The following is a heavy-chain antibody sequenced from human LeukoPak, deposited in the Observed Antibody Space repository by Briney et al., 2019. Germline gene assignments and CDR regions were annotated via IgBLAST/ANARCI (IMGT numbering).Heavy chain of an antibody. D-gene: IGHD4-17*01. CDR2: IRNKVYGGTT. V-gene: IGHV3-49*04. J-gene: IGHJ4*02. Sequence: GGSLRLSCAASGFTFSSYEMNWVRQAPGKGLEWVGFIRNKVYGGTTEYAASVKGRFTISRDDSKSVAYLQMNSLKIEDTAVYYCTRDSVTTGYWGQGTLVTVSS. CDR1: GFTFSSYE. CDR3: TRDSVTTGY.